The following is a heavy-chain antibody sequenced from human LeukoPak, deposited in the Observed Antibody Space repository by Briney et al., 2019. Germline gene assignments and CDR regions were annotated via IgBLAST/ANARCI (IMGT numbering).Heavy chain of an antibody. CDR1: GGSVSSYY. CDR3: ARGASSSGYNNWYFDL. V-gene: IGHV4-59*02. D-gene: IGHD3-22*01. Sequence: SETLSLTCTVSGGSVSSYYRSWIRQLPGKGLEWIGFIFYGGSTNYNPSLKSRVTISEDTSKNQFSLKLSSVTAADTAVYYCARGASSSGYNNWYFDLWGRGTLVTVSS. CDR2: IFYGGST. J-gene: IGHJ2*01.